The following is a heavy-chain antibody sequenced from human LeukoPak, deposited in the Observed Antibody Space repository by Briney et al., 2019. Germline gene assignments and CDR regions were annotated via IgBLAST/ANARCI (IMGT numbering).Heavy chain of an antibody. CDR1: GFTFSSYD. CDR2: ISGSGGST. D-gene: IGHD3-9*01. J-gene: IGHJ3*02. Sequence: GGSLRLSCAASGFTFSSYDMSWVRQAPGKGLEWVSAISGSGGSTYYADSVRGRFTISRENSKNTLYLQMNSLRAEDTAVYYCAKDYYDILTGYYTGDAFDICGQGAMVTVSS. V-gene: IGHV3-23*01. CDR3: AKDYYDILTGYYTGDAFDI.